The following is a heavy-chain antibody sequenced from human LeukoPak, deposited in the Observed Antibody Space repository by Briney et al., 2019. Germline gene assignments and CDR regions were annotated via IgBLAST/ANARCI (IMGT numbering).Heavy chain of an antibody. CDR2: INHSGST. D-gene: IGHD2-2*01. V-gene: IGHV4-34*01. CDR3: ARGAENIVVVPAADPYGMDV. Sequence: PSETLPLTCAVYGGSFSGYYWSWVRQPPGKGLEWIGEINHSGSTNYNPSLKSRVTISVDTSKNQFSLKLSSVTAADTAVYYCARGAENIVVVPAADPYGMDVWGQGTTVTVSS. CDR1: GGSFSGYY. J-gene: IGHJ6*02.